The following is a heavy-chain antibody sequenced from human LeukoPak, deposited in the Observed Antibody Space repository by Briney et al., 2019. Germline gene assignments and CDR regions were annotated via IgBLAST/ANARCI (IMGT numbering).Heavy chain of an antibody. V-gene: IGHV4-34*01. CDR2: INHSGST. CDR1: DGSFSGYY. J-gene: IGHJ4*02. CDR3: ARGPGLTAAGNFDY. Sequence: SETLSLTCAVYDGSFSGYYWSWIRQPPGKGLEWIGEINHSGSTNYNPSLKSRVTVSVDTSKNQFSLKLSSVTAADTAVYYCARGPGLTAAGNFDYWGQGTLVTVSS. D-gene: IGHD6-13*01.